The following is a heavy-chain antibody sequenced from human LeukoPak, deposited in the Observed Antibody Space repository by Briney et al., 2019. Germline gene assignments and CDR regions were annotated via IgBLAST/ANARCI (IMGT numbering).Heavy chain of an antibody. D-gene: IGHD3-22*01. CDR3: AGSRGVVITYFDY. CDR1: GGTFSSYA. CDR2: IIPIFGTA. Sequence: SVKVSCKASGGTFSSYAISWVRQAPGQGLEWMGGIIPIFGTANYAQKFQGRVTITTDESTSTAYMELSSLRSEDTAVYYCAGSRGVVITYFDYWGQGALVTVSS. V-gene: IGHV1-69*05. J-gene: IGHJ4*02.